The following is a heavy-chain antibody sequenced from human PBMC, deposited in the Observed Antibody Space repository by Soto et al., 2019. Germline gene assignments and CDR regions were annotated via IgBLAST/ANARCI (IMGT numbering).Heavy chain of an antibody. CDR3: ARSSLTYFEF. CDR2: ISGSGSTT. Sequence: PGGSLRLSCTASGFTFSDYYMSWIRQAPGKGLGWLAYISGSGSTTYYTDSVKGRFAISRDNARTSLYLQINSLRVEDSAVYYCARSSLTYFEFWGQGTLVTVS. CDR1: GFTFSDYY. J-gene: IGHJ4*02. V-gene: IGHV3-11*01.